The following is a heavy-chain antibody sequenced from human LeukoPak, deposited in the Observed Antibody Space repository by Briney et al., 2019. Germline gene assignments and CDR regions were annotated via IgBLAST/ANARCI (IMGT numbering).Heavy chain of an antibody. CDR3: ARVPCITSRCTPINWFNP. J-gene: IGHJ5*02. V-gene: IGHV1-2*02. CDR2: INPGSGGT. D-gene: IGHD3-10*01. Sequence: ASVKVSCKASGYTFTDYYIHWVRQAPGQGPEWVGWINPGSGGTDSAQKFQGRVTLTRDTSVSTAYMELTSLRSDDTAVYYCARVPCITSRCTPINWFNPWGQGTLVVVSS. CDR1: GYTFTDYY.